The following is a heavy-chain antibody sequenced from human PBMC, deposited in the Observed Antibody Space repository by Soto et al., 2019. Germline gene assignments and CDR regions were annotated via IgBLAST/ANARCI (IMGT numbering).Heavy chain of an antibody. CDR1: GYSFTSFG. Sequence: QVQLVPSGGEVKKPGASVKVSCKASGYSFTSFGVNWVRQAPGQGLEWMGWVNAYNGNTNYAQKYQGRVTSTAETSTPTAYMEVGRLRSHATTVYYCAPGAGGVAAHVIWGKGTLFPFSS. J-gene: IGHJ4*02. D-gene: IGHD6-6*01. CDR2: VNAYNGNT. V-gene: IGHV1-18*01. CDR3: APGAGGVAAHVI.